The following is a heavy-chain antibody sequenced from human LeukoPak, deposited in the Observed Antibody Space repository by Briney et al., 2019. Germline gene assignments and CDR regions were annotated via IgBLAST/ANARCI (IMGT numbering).Heavy chain of an antibody. CDR1: GGSISSSNW. V-gene: IGHV4-4*02. Sequence: SGTLSLTCAVSGGSISSSNWWSWVRQPPGKGLEWIGEIYHSGSTNYNPSLKSRVTISVDKSKNHFSLKLSSVTAADTAVYYCARRRFYSGYDCFDYWGQGTLVTVSS. CDR2: IYHSGST. D-gene: IGHD5-12*01. CDR3: ARRRFYSGYDCFDY. J-gene: IGHJ4*02.